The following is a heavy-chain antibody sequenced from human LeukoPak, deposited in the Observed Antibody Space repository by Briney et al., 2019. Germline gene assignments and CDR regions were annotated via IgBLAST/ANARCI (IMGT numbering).Heavy chain of an antibody. CDR3: ARRYYDFWSGYSHPTYYFDY. D-gene: IGHD3-3*01. Sequence: GESLKISCKGSGYSFTSYWIGWVRQMPGKGLEWMGIFYPGDSDTRYSPSFQGQVTISADKSISTAYLQWSSLKASDTAMYYCARRYYDFWSGYSHPTYYFDYWGQGTLVTVSS. V-gene: IGHV5-51*01. CDR2: FYPGDSDT. CDR1: GYSFTSYW. J-gene: IGHJ4*02.